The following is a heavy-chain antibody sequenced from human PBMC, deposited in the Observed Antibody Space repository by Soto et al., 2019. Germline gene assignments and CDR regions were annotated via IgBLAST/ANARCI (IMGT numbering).Heavy chain of an antibody. Sequence: SCAASGFNVNKNYMTWVRQAPGKGLEWVSTIYSSGPTYYTDSVKGRFTISRDDSRSTLYLQMNNLTVEDTAVYYCTRDFRFGGEWGRGTLVTVSS. CDR2: IYSSGPT. J-gene: IGHJ4*02. CDR1: GFNVNKNY. CDR3: TRDFRFGGE. D-gene: IGHD3-16*01. V-gene: IGHV3-53*01.